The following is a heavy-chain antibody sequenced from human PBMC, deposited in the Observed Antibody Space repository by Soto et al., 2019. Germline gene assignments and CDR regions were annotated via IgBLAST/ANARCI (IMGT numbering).Heavy chain of an antibody. Sequence: SETLSLTCTVSGGSISSYYWSWIRQPPGKGLEWIGYIYYSGSTNYNPSLKSRVTISVDTSKNQFSLKLSSVTAADTAVYYCARPDYYYYYMDVWGKGTTVTVSS. J-gene: IGHJ6*03. CDR3: ARPDYYYYYMDV. CDR1: GGSISSYY. CDR2: IYYSGST. V-gene: IGHV4-59*08.